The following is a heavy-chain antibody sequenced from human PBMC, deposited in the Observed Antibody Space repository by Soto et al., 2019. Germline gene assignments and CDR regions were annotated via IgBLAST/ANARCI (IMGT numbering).Heavy chain of an antibody. CDR1: GFTFSSYA. V-gene: IGHV3-23*01. J-gene: IGHJ4*02. D-gene: IGHD5-18*01. CDR2: ISGSGGST. Sequence: EVQLLESGGGLVQPGGSLRLSCAASGFTFSSYAVSWVRQAPGKGLEWGSGISGSGGSTYYADSVKGRFTISRDNSKNTLYLQMNSLSAEDTAVYYCAKDQIRYSSGYDFDYWGQGTLVTVSS. CDR3: AKDQIRYSSGYDFDY.